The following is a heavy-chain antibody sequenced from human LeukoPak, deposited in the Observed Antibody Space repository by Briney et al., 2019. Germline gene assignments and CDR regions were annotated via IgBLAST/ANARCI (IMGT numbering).Heavy chain of an antibody. J-gene: IGHJ4*02. CDR2: IKPSGGDT. CDR3: ARGRRDGYTNDY. Sequence: ASVKVSCKASGYTFLNYWMHWVRQAPGQGLEWMGMIKPSGGDTTYAQKFQGRVTITADKSTSTAYMELSSLRSEDTAVYYCARGRRDGYTNDYWGQGTLVTVSS. CDR1: GYTFLNYW. D-gene: IGHD5-12*01. V-gene: IGHV1-46*01.